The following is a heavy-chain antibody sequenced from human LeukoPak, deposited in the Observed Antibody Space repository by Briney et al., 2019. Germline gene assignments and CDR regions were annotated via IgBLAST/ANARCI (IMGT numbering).Heavy chain of an antibody. D-gene: IGHD3-22*01. Sequence: TSETLSLTCAVSGYSISSGYYWGWLRPPPGKGLEWIGSIYHSGSTYYNPSLKSRVTISVDTSKNQFSLKLSSVTAADTAVYYCARDWGDSSGYYCNGGFFDYWGQGTLVTVSS. CDR3: ARDWGDSSGYYCNGGFFDY. J-gene: IGHJ4*02. V-gene: IGHV4-38-2*02. CDR2: IYHSGST. CDR1: GYSISSGYY.